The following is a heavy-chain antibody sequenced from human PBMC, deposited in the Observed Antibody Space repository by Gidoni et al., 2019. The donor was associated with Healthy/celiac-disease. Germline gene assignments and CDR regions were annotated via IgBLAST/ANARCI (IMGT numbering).Heavy chain of an antibody. J-gene: IGHJ3*02. D-gene: IGHD6-13*01. CDR2: IYTSGST. CDR3: ARDLGIAAAGTNAFDI. V-gene: IGHV4-4*07. Sequence: QVQLQESGPGLVKPSETLSLTCTVSGGSISSYYWGWIRQPAGKGLEWIGRIYTSGSTNYNPSLKSRVTMSVDTSKNQFSLKLSSVTAADTAVYYCARDLGIAAAGTNAFDIWGQGTMVTVSS. CDR1: GGSISSYY.